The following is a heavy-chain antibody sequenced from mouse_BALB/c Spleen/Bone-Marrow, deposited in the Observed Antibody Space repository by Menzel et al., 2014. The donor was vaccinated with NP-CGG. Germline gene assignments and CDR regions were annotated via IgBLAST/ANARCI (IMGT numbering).Heavy chain of an antibody. CDR2: IYPGDGST. V-gene: IGHV1S56*01. CDR3: ARPDGNYESYFDY. CDR1: GYTFTSCY. D-gene: IGHD2-1*01. J-gene: IGHJ2*01. Sequence: QVQLQQSGPELVKPGASVKMSCKASGYTFTSCYIHWVKQSPGQGLEWIGWIYPGDGSTEYNEKFKGKTTLIADKSSSTAYMLLSSLTSEDSAIYFCARPDGNYESYFDYWGQGTTLTVSS.